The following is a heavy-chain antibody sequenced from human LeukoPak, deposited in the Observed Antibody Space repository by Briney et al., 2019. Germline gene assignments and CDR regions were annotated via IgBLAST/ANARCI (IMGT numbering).Heavy chain of an antibody. CDR3: ARDRLQLGILWVFDP. V-gene: IGHV4-4*07. J-gene: IGHJ5*02. D-gene: IGHD7-27*01. CDR2: IYTSGST. Sequence: SETLSLTCTVSGGSISSYYWSWIRQPAGKGLEWIGRIYTSGSTNYNPSLKGRVTMSVDTSKNQFSLKLSSVTAADTAVYYCARDRLQLGILWVFDPWGQGTLVTVSS. CDR1: GGSISSYY.